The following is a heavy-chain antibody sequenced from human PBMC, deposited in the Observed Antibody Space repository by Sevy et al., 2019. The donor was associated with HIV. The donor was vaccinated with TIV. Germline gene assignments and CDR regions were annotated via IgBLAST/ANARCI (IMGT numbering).Heavy chain of an antibody. CDR2: IKEDGSKK. CDR1: GFALNSYW. V-gene: IGHV3-7*03. Sequence: GGSLRLSCAASGFALNSYWMSWVRQAPGMGLQWVGTIKEDGSKKYYVNSMKGRFTISRDNAKNSLYLQMNSLRAEDTAVYYCARDWRGYIGSWSDYYYYGMDVWGQGTTVTVSS. CDR3: ARDWRGYIGSWSDYYYYGMDV. D-gene: IGHD3-3*01. J-gene: IGHJ6*02.